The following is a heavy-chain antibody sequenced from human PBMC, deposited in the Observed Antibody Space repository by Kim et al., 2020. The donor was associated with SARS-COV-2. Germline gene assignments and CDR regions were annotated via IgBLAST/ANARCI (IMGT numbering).Heavy chain of an antibody. Sequence: GGSLRLSCTASGFTLRGHSMHWVRQAPGKGLEWVAFIDATACDGYYMDSVGGRGTISRDKVKNSLYLQVDSLRDEDTAVYVCTRDLVTGSRVEASDIWG. CDR2: IDATACDG. V-gene: IGHV3-48*02. J-gene: IGHJ3*02. CDR1: GFTLRGHS. CDR3: TRDLVTGSRVEASDI. D-gene: IGHD3-9*01.